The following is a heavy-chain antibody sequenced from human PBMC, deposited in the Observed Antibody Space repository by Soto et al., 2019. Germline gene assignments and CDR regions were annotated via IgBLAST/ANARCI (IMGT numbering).Heavy chain of an antibody. D-gene: IGHD3-3*01. Sequence: QVQLVQSGAEVKKPGASVKVSCKASGYTFTYYGISWVRQAPGQGLEWMGWISAYNGYTYYAQTLQGRVTMTTDTSTSTAYMELRSLRSDDTAVYYCARDLVDFWSGYSHYWGQGTLVTVSS. CDR2: ISAYNGYT. V-gene: IGHV1-18*04. CDR1: GYTFTYYG. J-gene: IGHJ4*02. CDR3: ARDLVDFWSGYSHY.